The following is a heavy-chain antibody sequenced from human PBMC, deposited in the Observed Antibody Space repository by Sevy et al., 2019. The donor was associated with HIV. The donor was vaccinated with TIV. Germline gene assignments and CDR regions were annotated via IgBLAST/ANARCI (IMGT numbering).Heavy chain of an antibody. D-gene: IGHD4-17*01. J-gene: IGHJ4*02. CDR1: GFTFSSYA. CDR3: ARDPVGDYYFDY. V-gene: IGHV3-30-3*01. Sequence: GGSVRLSCAASGFTFSSYAMHWVRQAPGKGLEWVAVISYDGSNKYYADSVKGRFTISRDNSKDTLYLQMNSLRAEDTAVYYCARDPVGDYYFDYWGQGTLVTVSS. CDR2: ISYDGSNK.